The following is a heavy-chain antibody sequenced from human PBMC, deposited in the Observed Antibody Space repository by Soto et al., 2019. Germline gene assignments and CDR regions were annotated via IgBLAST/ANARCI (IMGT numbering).Heavy chain of an antibody. Sequence: PGESLKISCXTSGYSFTTYWIGWVRQMPGKGLEWMGMIYPGDSDTRYSPSFQGQVTISADKSITTAYLQWSSLKGADTAMYYCARHWFGSEMATMGLAYWGQGTPVTVSS. J-gene: IGHJ4*02. CDR2: IYPGDSDT. CDR3: ARHWFGSEMATMGLAY. D-gene: IGHD3-10*01. V-gene: IGHV5-51*01. CDR1: GYSFTTYW.